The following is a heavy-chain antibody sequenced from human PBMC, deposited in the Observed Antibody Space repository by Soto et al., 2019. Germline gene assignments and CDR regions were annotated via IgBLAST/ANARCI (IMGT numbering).Heavy chain of an antibody. CDR1: GVSISNSSYY. CDR2: IYYSGIT. J-gene: IGHJ4*02. V-gene: IGHV4-39*01. Sequence: PSETLSLTCTVSGVSISNSSYYWGWLRRPPGKGLEWIGTIYYSGITYYNPSLKSRVTISVNTSKNQFSLKLTSVTAADTAVYYCARHGSNWGQGTLVTVSS. CDR3: ARHGSN.